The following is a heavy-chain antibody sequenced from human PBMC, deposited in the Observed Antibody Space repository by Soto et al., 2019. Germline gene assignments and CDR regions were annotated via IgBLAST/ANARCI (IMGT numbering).Heavy chain of an antibody. Sequence: PSETLSLTCTVSGGSISSYYWSWIRQPAGKGLEWIGRIYTSGSTNYNPSLKSRVTMSVGTDRNSFSLRLDCVTAADTAVYYCARNFDMAATGTAFDSWGRGVLVTVS. CDR1: GGSISSYY. V-gene: IGHV4-4*07. CDR2: IYTSGST. D-gene: IGHD3-9*01. CDR3: ARNFDMAATGTAFDS. J-gene: IGHJ4*02.